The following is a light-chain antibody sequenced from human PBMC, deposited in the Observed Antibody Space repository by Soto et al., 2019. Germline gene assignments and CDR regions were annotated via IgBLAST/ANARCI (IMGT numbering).Light chain of an antibody. CDR2: VAS. CDR3: QQYGSSRT. Sequence: EIVLTQSPGTLSLSPGERATLSCRASQSVSSSYLAWYQQKPGQAPRLLIYVASSRATGIPDRFSGTGSGTDFTLTISRLEPEDFAVYYCQQYGSSRTFGQGTKVDI. CDR1: QSVSSSY. V-gene: IGKV3-20*01. J-gene: IGKJ1*01.